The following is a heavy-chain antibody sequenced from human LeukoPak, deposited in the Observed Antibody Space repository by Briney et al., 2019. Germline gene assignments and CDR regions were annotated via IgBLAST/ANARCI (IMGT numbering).Heavy chain of an antibody. CDR1: GFTFSSYS. D-gene: IGHD3-10*01. V-gene: IGHV3-48*01. CDR3: ASRHYYYGSGSYRSRNWFDP. CDR2: ITSSSSTI. Sequence: GGSLRLSCAASGFTFSSYSMNWVRQAPGKGLEWVSYITSSSSTIYYADSVKGRFTISRDNSKNTLYLQMNSLRAEDTAVYYCASRHYYYGSGSYRSRNWFDPWGQGTLVTVSS. J-gene: IGHJ5*02.